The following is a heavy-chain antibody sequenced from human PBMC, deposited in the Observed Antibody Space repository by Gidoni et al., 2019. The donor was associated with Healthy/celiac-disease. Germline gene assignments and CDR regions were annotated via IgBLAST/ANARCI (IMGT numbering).Heavy chain of an antibody. CDR3: ARGDGYTYYFDY. CDR1: GGSISSGSYY. V-gene: IGHV4-61*02. J-gene: IGHJ4*02. D-gene: IGHD5-12*01. Sequence: QVQLQESGPGLVKPSQTLSLTCTVSGGSISSGSYYWSWIRQPAGKGLEWIRRIYTSGSTNYNPSLKSRVTISVDTSKNQFSLKLSSVTAADTAVYYCARGDGYTYYFDYWGQGTLVTVSS. CDR2: IYTSGST.